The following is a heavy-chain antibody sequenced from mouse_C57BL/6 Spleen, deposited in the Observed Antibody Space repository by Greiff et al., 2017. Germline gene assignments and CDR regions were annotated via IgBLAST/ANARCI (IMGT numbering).Heavy chain of an antibody. CDR1: GFSLTSYG. V-gene: IGHV2-6*01. CDR3: ASLWSRRYAMDD. CDR2: IWGVGST. Sequence: QVQLQQSGPGLVAPSQSLSITCTVSGFSLTSYGVDWVRQSPGKGLEWLGVIWGVGSTNYNSALKSRLSISKDNSKSQVFLKMNSLQTEDTAMYYCASLWSRRYAMDDWGQGTSVPAPS. D-gene: IGHD6-1*01. J-gene: IGHJ4*01.